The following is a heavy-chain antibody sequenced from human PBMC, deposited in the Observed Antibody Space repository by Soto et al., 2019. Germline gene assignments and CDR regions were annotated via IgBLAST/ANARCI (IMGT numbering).Heavy chain of an antibody. Sequence: QVQLQESGPGLVKPSQTVSITCTVSGGSISSGGYYWSWIRQHPGKGLEWIGYIYYSGSTYYNLSLKSRVTISVDTSKNQFSLKLSSVSAADTAVYYCARYEIVATISDYWGQGTLVTVSS. J-gene: IGHJ4*02. CDR2: IYYSGST. V-gene: IGHV4-31*03. D-gene: IGHD5-12*01. CDR3: ARYEIVATISDY. CDR1: GGSISSGGYY.